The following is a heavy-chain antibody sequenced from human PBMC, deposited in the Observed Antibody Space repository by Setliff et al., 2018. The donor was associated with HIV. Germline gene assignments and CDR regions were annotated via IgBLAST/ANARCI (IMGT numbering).Heavy chain of an antibody. D-gene: IGHD1-26*01. CDR2: IIPILGTA. CDR1: GGTFSSCA. CDR3: ARGPAWVGGSYHFDH. Sequence: SVKVSCKASGGTFSSCAINWVRQAPGQGLEWMGGIIPILGTANYAQKFQGRVTITADESTTTSYMELSSLRSEDTAVYYCARGPAWVGGSYHFDHWGLGTLVTVSS. V-gene: IGHV1-69*13. J-gene: IGHJ4*02.